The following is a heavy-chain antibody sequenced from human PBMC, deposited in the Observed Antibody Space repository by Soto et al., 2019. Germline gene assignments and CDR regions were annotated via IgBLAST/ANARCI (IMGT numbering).Heavy chain of an antibody. CDR2: ISGTGRAT. CDR1: GFTFSSYA. D-gene: IGHD3-9*01. J-gene: IGHJ1*01. Sequence: EEQLLESGGGLVQPGGSLKISCAVAGFTFSSYAMSWVRQAPGKGLEWVSGISGTGRATNYAESVKGRFTISRDNPKNTLYLEMKSLRAEDTAVYYCAKDVHYDIVTGIEYFDHWGQGTLVTVSS. CDR3: AKDVHYDIVTGIEYFDH. V-gene: IGHV3-23*01.